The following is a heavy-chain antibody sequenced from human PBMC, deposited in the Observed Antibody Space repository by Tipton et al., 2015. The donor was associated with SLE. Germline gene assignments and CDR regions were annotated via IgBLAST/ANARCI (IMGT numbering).Heavy chain of an antibody. D-gene: IGHD3-10*01. J-gene: IGHJ4*02. V-gene: IGHV4-39*07. CDR2: GHYSGTT. CDR3: AREIGSGRYYDY. CDR1: GGSISSSRSY. Sequence: TLSLTCTVSGGSISSSRSYWGWIRQPPGKGLEWIGSGHYSGTTYFNPSLRSRVTISVDTSKNQFSLKVNSVTAADTAVYYCAREIGSGRYYDYWGQGTLVNVSS.